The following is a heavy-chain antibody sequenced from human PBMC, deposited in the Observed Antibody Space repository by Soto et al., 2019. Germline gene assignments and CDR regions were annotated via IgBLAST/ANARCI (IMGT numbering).Heavy chain of an antibody. D-gene: IGHD1-1*01. V-gene: IGHV3-48*02. CDR3: ARGRANYYFDF. CDR2: ISGGGVRG. Sequence: EVQLVQSGGDLVQPGGSLRLSCKASGFTFSGYSMDWVRQAPGNGLEWIANISGGGVRGYYADSVKGRFTIFRDNAKNSLYQQLNHLRDEDTAIYYCARGRANYYFDFWGQGALVTVSS. CDR1: GFTFSGYS. J-gene: IGHJ4*02.